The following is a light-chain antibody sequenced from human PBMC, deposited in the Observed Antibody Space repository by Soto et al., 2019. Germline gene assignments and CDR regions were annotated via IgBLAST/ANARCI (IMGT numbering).Light chain of an antibody. V-gene: IGKV3-20*01. CDR3: QQYGSSPFT. CDR1: QSVSSSY. CDR2: GAS. Sequence: EIMLTQSPGTLSLSPGERATLSCRASQSVSSSYLAWYQQKPGQAPRLLIYGASSRATGIPDRFSGSGSGTDFTLTISRLEPEDFAVYYCQQYGSSPFTFGPGTKVDTK. J-gene: IGKJ3*01.